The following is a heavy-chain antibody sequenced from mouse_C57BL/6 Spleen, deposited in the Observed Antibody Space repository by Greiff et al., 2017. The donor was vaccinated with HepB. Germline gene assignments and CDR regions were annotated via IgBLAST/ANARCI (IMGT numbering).Heavy chain of an antibody. CDR2: IYPGSGNT. Sequence: QVQLKESGAELVRPGASVKLSCKASGYTFTDYYINWVKQRPGQGLEWIARIYPGSGNTYYNEKFKGKATLTAEKSSSTAYMQLSSLTSEDSAVYFCAKGPAWFAYWGQGTLVTVSA. CDR1: GYTFTDYY. J-gene: IGHJ3*01. CDR3: AKGPAWFAY. V-gene: IGHV1-76*01.